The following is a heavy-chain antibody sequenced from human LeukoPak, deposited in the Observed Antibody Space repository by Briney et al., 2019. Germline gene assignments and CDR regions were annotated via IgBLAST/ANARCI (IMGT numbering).Heavy chain of an antibody. D-gene: IGHD3-3*01. J-gene: IGHJ4*02. CDR2: ISGSGGST. Sequence: GGSLRLSCAASGFTFSSYAMSWVRQAPGKGLEWVSAISGSGGSTYYADSVKGRFTISRDNSKNTLYLQMNSLRAEDTAVYYCAKGQDYDFWSGYYTYWGQGTLVTVSS. CDR1: GFTFSSYA. V-gene: IGHV3-23*01. CDR3: AKGQDYDFWSGYYTY.